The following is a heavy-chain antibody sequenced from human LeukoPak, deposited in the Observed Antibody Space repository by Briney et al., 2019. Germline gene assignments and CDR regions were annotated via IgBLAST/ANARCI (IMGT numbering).Heavy chain of an antibody. D-gene: IGHD4-11*01. CDR3: ARVGAWDDYSNYDTPYYYYYYMDV. J-gene: IGHJ6*03. CDR2: ISAYNGNT. V-gene: IGHV1-18*01. Sequence: ASVKVSCKASGYTFTSYGISWVRQAPGQGLEWMRWISAYNGNTNYAQKLQGRVTMTTDTSTSTAYMELRSLRSDDTAVYYCARVGAWDDYSNYDTPYYYYYYMDVWGKGTTVTVSS. CDR1: GYTFTSYG.